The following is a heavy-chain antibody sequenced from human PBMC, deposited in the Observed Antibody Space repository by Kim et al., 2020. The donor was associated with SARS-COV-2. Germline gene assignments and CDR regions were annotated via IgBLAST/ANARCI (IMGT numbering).Heavy chain of an antibody. Sequence: GGSLRLSCAASGFTFDDYTIHWVRQVPGKGLEWVSLISWDGASAYYADSVKDRFTLSRDNNRNSVFLQMHSLRTDDTAVYHCARSTAMITPLDYWGQGT. CDR1: GFTFDDYT. CDR2: ISWDGASA. D-gene: IGHD1-20*01. V-gene: IGHV3-43*01. J-gene: IGHJ4*02. CDR3: ARSTAMITPLDY.